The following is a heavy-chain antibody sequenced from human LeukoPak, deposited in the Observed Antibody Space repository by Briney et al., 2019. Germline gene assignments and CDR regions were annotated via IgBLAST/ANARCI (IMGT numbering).Heavy chain of an antibody. D-gene: IGHD5-18*01. CDR1: GYTFTGYY. Sequence: SVKVSCKASGYTFTGYYMHWVRQAPGQGLEWMGGIIPIFGTANYAQKFQGRVTITADESTSTAYMELSSLRSEDTAVYYCARDLGSRYSYGYGSGYWGQGTLVTVSS. J-gene: IGHJ4*02. V-gene: IGHV1-69*13. CDR3: ARDLGSRYSYGYGSGY. CDR2: IIPIFGTA.